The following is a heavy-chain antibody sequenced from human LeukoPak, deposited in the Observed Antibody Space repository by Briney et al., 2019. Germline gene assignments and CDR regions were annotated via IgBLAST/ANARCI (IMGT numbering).Heavy chain of an antibody. Sequence: PGGSLRLSCAASGFTFSSYAMHWVRQAPGKGLEWVAVISYDGSNKYYADSVKGRFTISRDNAKNSLYLQMNSLRAEDTAVYYCARASSVRKGDIVVVPAAIEYYFQHWGQGTLVTVSS. CDR3: ARASSVRKGDIVVVPAAIEYYFQH. J-gene: IGHJ1*01. CDR1: GFTFSSYA. V-gene: IGHV3-30-3*01. CDR2: ISYDGSNK. D-gene: IGHD2-2*02.